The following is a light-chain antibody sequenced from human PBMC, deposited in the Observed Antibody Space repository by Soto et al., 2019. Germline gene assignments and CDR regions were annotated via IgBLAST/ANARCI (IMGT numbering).Light chain of an antibody. CDR3: QQFNGYPRT. CDR2: AAS. Sequence: IQLTQSTYTLSASVGDRVTITCRASQGIISYLAWYQQKPGKAPKLLIYAASTLQSGVPSRFSGSGSGTDFTLTISSLQSEDFATYYCQQFNGYPRTFCPGTSVDIK. J-gene: IGKJ3*01. V-gene: IGKV1-9*01. CDR1: QGIISY.